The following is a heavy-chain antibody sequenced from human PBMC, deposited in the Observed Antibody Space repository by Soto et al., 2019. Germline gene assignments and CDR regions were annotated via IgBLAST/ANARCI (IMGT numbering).Heavy chain of an antibody. J-gene: IGHJ4*02. CDR2: ISGSGGST. D-gene: IGHD3-9*01. CDR1: GFTFSSYA. CDR3: AKDMGYYDILTGYSLNPIFDY. V-gene: IGHV3-23*01. Sequence: GGSLRLSCAASGFTFSSYAMSWVRQAPGKGLEWVSAISGSGGSTYYADSVKGRFTISRDNSKNTLYLQMNSLRAEDTAVYYCAKDMGYYDILTGYSLNPIFDYWGQGTLVTVSS.